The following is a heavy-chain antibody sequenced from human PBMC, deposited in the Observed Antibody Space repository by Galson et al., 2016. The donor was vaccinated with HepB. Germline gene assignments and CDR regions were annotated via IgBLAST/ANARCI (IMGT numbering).Heavy chain of an antibody. Sequence: SVKVSCKASGYTFTNYGISWVRQAPGQGLEWMGWISAYNGNTNYAQKLQGSVTMTTDTSTSTAYMEMRSLRSDDTAVYYCAREGPYRFIVRFLEKQGGLCRGYDAFDIWGKGTMVTVSS. V-gene: IGHV1-18*01. CDR2: ISAYNGNT. J-gene: IGHJ3*02. CDR3: AREGPYRFIVRFLEKQGGLCRGYDAFDI. CDR1: GYTFTNYG. D-gene: IGHD3-3*01.